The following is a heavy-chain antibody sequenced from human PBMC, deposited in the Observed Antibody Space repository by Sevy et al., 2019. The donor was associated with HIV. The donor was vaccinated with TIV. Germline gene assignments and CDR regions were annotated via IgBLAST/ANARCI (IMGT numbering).Heavy chain of an antibody. CDR3: VRGRGVFGAVAINWFDP. J-gene: IGHJ5*02. CDR2: IYSGGST. V-gene: IGHV3-53*01. CDR1: GFTVSSSY. D-gene: IGHD3-3*01. Sequence: GGSLRLSCAASGFTVSSSYMTWVRQPPGKGPEWVSVIYSGGSTYYADSVKGRFTISRDNSKNTLYLQMNNLRADDTAVYYCVRGRGVFGAVAINWFDPWGQGALVTVSS.